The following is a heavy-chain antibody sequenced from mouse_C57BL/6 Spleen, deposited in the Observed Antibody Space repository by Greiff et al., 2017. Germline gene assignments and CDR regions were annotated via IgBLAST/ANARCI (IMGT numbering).Heavy chain of an antibody. Sequence: QVQLQQSGAELVKPGASVKLSCKAYGYTFTSYWMHWVKQRPGQGLEWIGMIHPNSGSTNYNEKFKSKATLTVDKSSSTAYMQLSSLTSEDSAVYYCARRDYYAMDYWGQGTSVTVSS. D-gene: IGHD3-3*01. J-gene: IGHJ4*01. CDR3: ARRDYYAMDY. CDR2: IHPNSGST. V-gene: IGHV1-64*01. CDR1: GYTFTSYW.